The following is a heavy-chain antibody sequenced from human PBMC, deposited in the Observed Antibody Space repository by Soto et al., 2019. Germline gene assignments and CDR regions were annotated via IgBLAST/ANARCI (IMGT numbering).Heavy chain of an antibody. D-gene: IGHD3-9*01. Sequence: GASVTVSCKASGYTFTSYGISWVRQAPGQGLEWMAWISGYSGNTNYAQKLQGRVTVTTDTSTSTAYMELRSLRSDDTAVYYCARDTDWIVDYWGQGTLVTVSS. J-gene: IGHJ4*02. V-gene: IGHV1-18*01. CDR1: GYTFTSYG. CDR3: ARDTDWIVDY. CDR2: ISGYSGNT.